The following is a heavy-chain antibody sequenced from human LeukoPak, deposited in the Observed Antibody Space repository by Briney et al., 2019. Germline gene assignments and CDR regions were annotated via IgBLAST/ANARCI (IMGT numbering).Heavy chain of an antibody. CDR1: GGSISGYY. CDR2: IYYSGST. V-gene: IGHV4-59*01. D-gene: IGHD6-19*01. J-gene: IGHJ5*02. CDR3: ARAVAGAGWFDP. Sequence: PETLSLTCTVSGGSISGYYWSWIRQPPGKGLEWIGDIYYSGSTNYSPSLKSRVTISVDTSKNQFSLKVNSVTAADTAVYYCARAVAGAGWFDPWGRGNLDPVSS.